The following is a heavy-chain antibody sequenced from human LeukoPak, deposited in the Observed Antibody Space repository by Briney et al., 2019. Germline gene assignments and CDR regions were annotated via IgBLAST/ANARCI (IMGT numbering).Heavy chain of an antibody. CDR1: GGSISSYY. CDR3: ARGGFRVLRYFDWLPTTFDY. Sequence: SETLSLTCTVSGGSISSYYWSWIRQPAGKGLEWIGRIYTSGSTNYNPSLKSRVTISVDTSKNQFSLKLSSVTAADTAVYYCARGGFRVLRYFDWLPTTFDYWGQGTLVTVSS. V-gene: IGHV4-4*07. J-gene: IGHJ4*02. D-gene: IGHD3-9*01. CDR2: IYTSGST.